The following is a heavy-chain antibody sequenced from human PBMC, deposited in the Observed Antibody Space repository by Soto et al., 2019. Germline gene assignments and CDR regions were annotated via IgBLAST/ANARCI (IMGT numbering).Heavy chain of an antibody. D-gene: IGHD6-13*01. J-gene: IGHJ5*02. Sequence: QVQLVQSGAEVKKPGASVKVSCKASGYTFTRYDINWVRQATGQGLEWMGWMNPNSGNTGYAQKFQGRVTMTRNTSISTAYMELSSLRSEDTAVYYCAIGIAAAGSGWFDPWGQGTLVTVSS. CDR3: AIGIAAAGSGWFDP. V-gene: IGHV1-8*01. CDR1: GYTFTRYD. CDR2: MNPNSGNT.